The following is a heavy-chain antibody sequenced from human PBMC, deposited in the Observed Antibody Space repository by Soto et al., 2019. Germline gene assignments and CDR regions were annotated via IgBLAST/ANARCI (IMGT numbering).Heavy chain of an antibody. Sequence: GGSLRLSCAASGFTFSSYWMSWVRQAPGKGLEWVANIKQDGSEKYYVDSVKGRFTISRDNAKNSLYLQMNSLRAEDTAVYYCARDLIEQQLVGYYYYYYGMDVWGQGTTVTVSS. V-gene: IGHV3-7*05. J-gene: IGHJ6*02. D-gene: IGHD6-13*01. CDR3: ARDLIEQQLVGYYYYYYGMDV. CDR2: IKQDGSEK. CDR1: GFTFSSYW.